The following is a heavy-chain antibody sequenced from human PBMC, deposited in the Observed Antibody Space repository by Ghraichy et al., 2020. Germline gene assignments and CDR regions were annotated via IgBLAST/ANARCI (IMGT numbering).Heavy chain of an antibody. J-gene: IGHJ2*01. D-gene: IGHD1-26*01. V-gene: IGHV4-34*01. CDR1: GGSFSGYY. Sequence: SETLSLTCAVYGGSFSGYYWSWIRQPPGKGLEWIGEINHSGSTNYNPSLKSRVTISVDTSKNQFSLKLSSVTAADTAVYYCARPKGATRYWYFDLWGRGTLVTVSS. CDR3: ARPKGATRYWYFDL. CDR2: INHSGST.